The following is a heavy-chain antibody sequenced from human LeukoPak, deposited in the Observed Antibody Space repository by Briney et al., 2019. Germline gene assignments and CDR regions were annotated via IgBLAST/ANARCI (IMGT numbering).Heavy chain of an antibody. CDR2: IYRADSDT. CDR3: ARRCMSGYCSSGGPMDDY. Sequence: GESLKISYEGSGYSFTRYWIGWVRQMPETRLEWRGVIYRADSDTTYTTSFQGQVTISADRSINTAYLQWSSLKASDTAMYYCARRCMSGYCSSGGPMDDYWGQGTLVTVSS. D-gene: IGHD2-15*01. J-gene: IGHJ4*02. V-gene: IGHV5-51*01. CDR1: GYSFTRYW.